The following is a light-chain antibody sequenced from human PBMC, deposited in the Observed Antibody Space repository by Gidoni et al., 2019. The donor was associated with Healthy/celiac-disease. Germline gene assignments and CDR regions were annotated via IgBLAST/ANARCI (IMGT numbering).Light chain of an antibody. Sequence: QSALTQPASVSGSSGQSITISCTGTSNDVGGYNYVSWYQQHPGKAPKLMIYDVSNRPSGVSNRFSGSKSGNTASLTISGLQAEDEADYYCSSYTSSSIFYVFGTGTKVTVL. CDR1: SNDVGGYNY. CDR2: DVS. J-gene: IGLJ1*01. CDR3: SSYTSSSIFYV. V-gene: IGLV2-14*03.